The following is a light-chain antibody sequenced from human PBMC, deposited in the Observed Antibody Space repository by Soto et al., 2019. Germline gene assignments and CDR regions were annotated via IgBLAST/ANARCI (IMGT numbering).Light chain of an antibody. CDR3: SSYTSSSTLGV. CDR1: SSDVGGYNY. V-gene: IGLV2-14*01. Sequence: QSVLTQPASVSGSPGQSITISCTGTSSDVGGYNYVSWYQQHPGKAPKLMIYDVSNRPSGVSNRFSGSKSGNTASLTISGLQAEDEADYYGSSYTSSSTLGVFGTGNKVTVL. J-gene: IGLJ1*01. CDR2: DVS.